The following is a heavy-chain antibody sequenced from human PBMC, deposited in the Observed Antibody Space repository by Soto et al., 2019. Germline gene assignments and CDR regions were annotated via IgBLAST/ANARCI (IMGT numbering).Heavy chain of an antibody. Sequence: QVQLQESGPGLVKPSETLSLTCTVSGDSISRYYWSWIRLSTGKGLEWIGYIYYSGETNYNPSVKSRVTISVDRTKNQFSLMLSSVTAADTAVYYCARDQGGEFLKGSGMDVWGLGTTVTVSS. CDR1: GDSISRYY. D-gene: IGHD3-10*01. J-gene: IGHJ6*02. CDR2: IYYSGET. CDR3: ARDQGGEFLKGSGMDV. V-gene: IGHV4-59*01.